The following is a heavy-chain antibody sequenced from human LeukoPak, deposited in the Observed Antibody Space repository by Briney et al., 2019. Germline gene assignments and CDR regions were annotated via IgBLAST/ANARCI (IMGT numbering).Heavy chain of an antibody. Sequence: PGGSLRLSCAASGFTFTDYALTWVRQTPEKGLEWVSSISSSSSYIYYADSVKGRFTISRDNAKNSLYLQMNSLRAEDTAVYYCTRDLMDYDVSTGLHHYYMDVWGQGTTVTVSS. V-gene: IGHV3-21*01. D-gene: IGHD3-9*01. CDR2: ISSSSSYI. CDR3: TRDLMDYDVSTGLHHYYMDV. J-gene: IGHJ6*02. CDR1: GFTFTDYA.